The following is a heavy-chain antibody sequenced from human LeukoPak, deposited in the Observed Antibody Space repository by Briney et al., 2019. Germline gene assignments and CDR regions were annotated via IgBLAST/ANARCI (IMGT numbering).Heavy chain of an antibody. CDR3: VKGGYCSGGSCEPHAFDI. V-gene: IGHV3-23*01. D-gene: IGHD2-15*01. CDR2: ISGSGGST. J-gene: IGHJ3*02. CDR1: GFTFSSYA. Sequence: GGSLRLSCAASGFTFSSYAMSWDRQAPGKGLEWVSAISGSGGSTYYADSVKGRFTISRDNSKNTLYLQMNSLRAEDTAVYYCVKGGYCSGGSCEPHAFDIWGQGTMVTVSS.